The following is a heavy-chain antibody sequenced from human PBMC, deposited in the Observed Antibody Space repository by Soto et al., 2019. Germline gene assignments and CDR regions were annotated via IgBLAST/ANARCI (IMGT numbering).Heavy chain of an antibody. J-gene: IGHJ4*02. D-gene: IGHD3-3*01. CDR2: IGGTSGST. CDR3: AKWRAEAYFDY. Sequence: GGSLRLSCAASGFTFSSYVMSWVRQAPGKGLEWVSAIGGTSGSTYYADSVKGRFTISRDNSKNTMYLQMNSLRAEDTAVYYCAKWRAEAYFDYWGQGTLVTVSS. CDR1: GFTFSSYV. V-gene: IGHV3-23*01.